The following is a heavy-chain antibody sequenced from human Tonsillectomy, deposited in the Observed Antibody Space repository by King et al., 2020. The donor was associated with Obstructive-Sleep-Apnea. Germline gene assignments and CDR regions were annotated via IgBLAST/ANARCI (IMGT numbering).Heavy chain of an antibody. D-gene: IGHD3-10*01. CDR2: ICCNSGTI. CDR3: VKGDYGSGQSGGDV. Sequence: VQLVESGGGLVQPGRSLRLSCAVSGFTFDDYAMHWVRQAPGKGLDWVSDICCNSGTIGYVYSVKGRFPFSRDNAQNSLYLQMNSLSAEDTALYYCVKGDYGSGQSGGDVWGQGTTVTVSS. CDR1: GFTFDDYA. V-gene: IGHV3-9*01. J-gene: IGHJ6*02.